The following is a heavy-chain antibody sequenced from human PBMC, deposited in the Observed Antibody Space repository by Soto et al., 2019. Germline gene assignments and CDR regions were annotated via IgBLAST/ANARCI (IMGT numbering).Heavy chain of an antibody. Sequence: GGSLRLSCAASGFTFSGYAMSWVRQAPGKGLEWVSAISGSGGSTHYADSVKGRFTISRDNSKNTLYLQMNSLRAEDTAVYYCAKDSGWIQAKFDYWGQGTLVTVSS. CDR2: ISGSGGST. V-gene: IGHV3-23*01. D-gene: IGHD5-18*01. CDR3: AKDSGWIQAKFDY. J-gene: IGHJ4*02. CDR1: GFTFSGYA.